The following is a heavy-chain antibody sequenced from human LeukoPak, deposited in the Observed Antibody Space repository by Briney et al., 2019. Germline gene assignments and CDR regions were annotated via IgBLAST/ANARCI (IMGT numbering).Heavy chain of an antibody. J-gene: IGHJ4*02. CDR3: ARHGIVDSSRKYYFDY. V-gene: IGHV4-59*08. CDR1: GGSISTYY. CDR2: IYYSGST. D-gene: IGHD6-13*01. Sequence: PSETLSLTFPVSGGSISTYYWSWIRQPPGKGLEWIGYIYYSGSTSYNPSLKSRVTISVDTSKNQFSLDLSSVIAADTAVCYCARHGIVDSSRKYYFDYWGQGTLVTVSS.